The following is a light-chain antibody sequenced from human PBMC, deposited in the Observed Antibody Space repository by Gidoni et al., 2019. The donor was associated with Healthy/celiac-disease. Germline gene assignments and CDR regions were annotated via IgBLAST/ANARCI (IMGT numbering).Light chain of an antibody. CDR3: CSYAGTGV. V-gene: IGLV2-23*01. CDR1: SSDCGSYNL. Sequence: QSALTQPASVSGSPGPSNTISCPGTSSDCGSYNLVPWYQQHPGKALKLMIYEGSKRPSGVSKRLSVAKSGNTASLTISGLQAEDAADYYCCSYAGTGVFGGGTKLTVL. CDR2: EGS. J-gene: IGLJ3*02.